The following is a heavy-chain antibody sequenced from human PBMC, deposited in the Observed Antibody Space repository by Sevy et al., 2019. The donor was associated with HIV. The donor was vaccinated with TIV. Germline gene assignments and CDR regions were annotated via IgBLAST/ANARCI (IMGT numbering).Heavy chain of an antibody. Sequence: GGSLRLSCAASGFNFRTYSMNWVRQAPGKGLEWLSSISDYSRYIYYSDSVKGRFTISRANAKNLLFLQMNNLRVEDTAIYYCARDFTIFGVVSGIDYWGQGNLVTVSS. CDR2: ISDYSRYI. CDR3: ARDFTIFGVVSGIDY. V-gene: IGHV3-21*04. D-gene: IGHD3-3*01. J-gene: IGHJ4*01. CDR1: GFNFRTYS.